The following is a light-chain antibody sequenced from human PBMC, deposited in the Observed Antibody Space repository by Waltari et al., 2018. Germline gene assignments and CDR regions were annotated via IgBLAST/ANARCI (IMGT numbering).Light chain of an antibody. J-gene: IGKJ4*01. Sequence: DIRMTQSPSTLSASAGDRVLISCRASQSISKWLAWYQQKPGKAPKLLIYEASTLQSGVPSRCSGTGSGTDFTLTISSLQPDDFATYYCQQYNSYSLLTFGGGTKVEIK. V-gene: IGKV1-5*03. CDR2: EAS. CDR3: QQYNSYSLLT. CDR1: QSISKW.